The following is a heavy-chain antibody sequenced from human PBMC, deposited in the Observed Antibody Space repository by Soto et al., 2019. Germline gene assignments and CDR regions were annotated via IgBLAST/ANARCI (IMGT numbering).Heavy chain of an antibody. J-gene: IGHJ5*02. CDR2: IYYSGST. CDR3: ARGPGNP. V-gene: IGHV4-31*03. CDR1: GGYIISGGYY. Sequence: SETQSLTCTVSGGYIISGGYYWSWIRQHPGKGLEWIGYIYYSGSTYYNPSLKSRVTISVDTSKNQFSLKLSSVTAADTAVYYCARGPGNPWGQGTLVTVSS.